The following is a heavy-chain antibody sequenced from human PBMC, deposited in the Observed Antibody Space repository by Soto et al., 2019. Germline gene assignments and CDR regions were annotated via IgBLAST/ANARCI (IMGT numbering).Heavy chain of an antibody. J-gene: IGHJ4*02. Sequence: SETLSLTCAVSSGSISSSNWWSWVRQPPGKGLEWIGEIYHSGSTNYNPSLKSRVTISVDKSKNQFSLKLSSVTAADTAVYYCARAGFGVGFFDYWGQGTLVTVSS. CDR2: IYHSGST. CDR1: SGSISSSNW. CDR3: ARAGFGVGFFDY. D-gene: IGHD3-3*01. V-gene: IGHV4-4*02.